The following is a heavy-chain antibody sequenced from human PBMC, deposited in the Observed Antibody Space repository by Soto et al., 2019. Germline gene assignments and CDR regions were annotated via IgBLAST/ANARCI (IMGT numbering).Heavy chain of an antibody. V-gene: IGHV4-59*08. CDR2: IYYSGST. J-gene: IGHJ6*03. Sequence: QVQLQESGPGLVKPSETLSLTCTVSGGSISSYYWSWIRQPPGKGLEWIGYIYYSGSTNYNPSLKSRVTISVDTSKNQFSLKLSSVTAADTAVYSCARIGTYYDFWSGHNYYYYYMDVWGKGTTVTVSS. D-gene: IGHD3-3*01. CDR1: GGSISSYY. CDR3: ARIGTYYDFWSGHNYYYYYMDV.